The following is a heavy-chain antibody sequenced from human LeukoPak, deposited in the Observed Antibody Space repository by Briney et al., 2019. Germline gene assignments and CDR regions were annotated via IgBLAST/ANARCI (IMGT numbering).Heavy chain of an antibody. CDR3: ATVVGNYYDSSGYYTAHFDY. J-gene: IGHJ4*02. V-gene: IGHV1-24*01. CDR2: FDPEDGET. D-gene: IGHD3-22*01. CDR1: GYTLTELS. Sequence: ASVKVSCKVSGYTLTELSMHWVRQAPGKGLEWMGGFDPEDGETIYAQKFQGRVTMTEDTSTDTAYMELSSLRSEDTAVYYCATVVGNYYDSSGYYTAHFDYWGLGTLVTVSS.